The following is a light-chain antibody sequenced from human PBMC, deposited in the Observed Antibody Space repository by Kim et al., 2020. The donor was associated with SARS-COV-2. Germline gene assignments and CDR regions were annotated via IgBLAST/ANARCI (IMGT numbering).Light chain of an antibody. CDR3: AAWDDSLKAVI. CDR2: NNN. V-gene: IGLV1-44*01. J-gene: IGLJ2*01. CDR1: RSNIGKTT. Sequence: GTRVTMSCAGSRSNIGKTTVNVYQHSPGTAPKLFISNNNQRPSGVPDRFSGSKSGTSASLAISGLQSEDEADYYCAAWDDSLKAVIFGGGTQLTVL.